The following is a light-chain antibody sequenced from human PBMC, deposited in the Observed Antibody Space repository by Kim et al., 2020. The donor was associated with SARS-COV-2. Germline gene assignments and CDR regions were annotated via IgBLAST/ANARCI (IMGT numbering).Light chain of an antibody. J-gene: IGLJ3*02. V-gene: IGLV3-19*01. Sequence: VALGQTVRITCQGDSLRSYYASSYQQKPGQAPVLVIYGKNNRPSGIPDRFSGSSSGNTASLTITGAQAEDEADYYCDSRDSSGNHPFGGGTQLTVL. CDR2: GKN. CDR3: DSRDSSGNHP. CDR1: SLRSYY.